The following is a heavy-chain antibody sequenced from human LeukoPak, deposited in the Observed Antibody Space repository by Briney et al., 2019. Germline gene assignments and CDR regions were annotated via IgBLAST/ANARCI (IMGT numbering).Heavy chain of an antibody. CDR2: INAGNGNT. J-gene: IGHJ4*02. Sequence: GASVKLSCKASGYTFTTYAMHWVRQAPGQRLEWMGWINAGNGNTKYSQKFQGRVTITRDTSASTAYMELSSLRSEDTAMYYCARDWHGVGDGDFDYWGQGTLVTVSS. V-gene: IGHV1-3*01. CDR1: GYTFTTYA. CDR3: ARDWHGVGDGDFDY. D-gene: IGHD3-10*01.